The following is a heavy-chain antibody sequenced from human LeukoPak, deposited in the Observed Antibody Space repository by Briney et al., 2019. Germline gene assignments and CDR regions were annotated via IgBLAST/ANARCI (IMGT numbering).Heavy chain of an antibody. Sequence: SETLSLTCTVSGGSLSSYYWRWIRQPPGKGLEYIGYIYYSGCTNYNPPLKSRVTRSVDTSKNQFSLKRSSVTAADMAVYYCARLVRTYYYDSSGYYWDYWGQGTLVTVSS. V-gene: IGHV4-59*08. CDR2: IYYSGCT. J-gene: IGHJ4*02. D-gene: IGHD3-22*01. CDR1: GGSLSSYY. CDR3: ARLVRTYYYDSSGYYWDY.